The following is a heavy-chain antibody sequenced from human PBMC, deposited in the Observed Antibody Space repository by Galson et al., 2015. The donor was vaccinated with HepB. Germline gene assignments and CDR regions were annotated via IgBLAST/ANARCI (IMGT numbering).Heavy chain of an antibody. CDR3: VRDPPLGTPLDY. Sequence: SLRLSCAASRFTFSNYNMNWVRQPPGKGLEWVSSISSSSNYIYYADSVKGRFTISRDDAQNSLYLQMNSLRAEDTAVYYCVRDPPLGTPLDYWGQGTLVTVSS. V-gene: IGHV3-21*01. CDR1: RFTFSNYN. J-gene: IGHJ4*02. CDR2: ISSSSNYI. D-gene: IGHD3-16*01.